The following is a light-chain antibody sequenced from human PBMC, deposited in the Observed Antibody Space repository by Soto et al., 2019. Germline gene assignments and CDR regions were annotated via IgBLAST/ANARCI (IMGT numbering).Light chain of an antibody. CDR3: QQYTNTNNPWM. V-gene: IGKV1-5*01. Sequence: DIQMTQSPSTLPASVGDRVTITCRASENISRWLAWYQQKPGKAPKLLIYDASTLQSGVASRFSGSGSGTEFTLIISGLQPDDSATYYCQQYTNTNNPWMFGQGTKVDIK. J-gene: IGKJ1*01. CDR1: ENISRW. CDR2: DAS.